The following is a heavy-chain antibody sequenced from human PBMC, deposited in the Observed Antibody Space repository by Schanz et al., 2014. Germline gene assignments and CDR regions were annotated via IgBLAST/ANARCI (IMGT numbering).Heavy chain of an antibody. V-gene: IGHV1-46*01. CDR2: INLSGGST. CDR1: GYTLSAYS. J-gene: IGHJ6*03. Sequence: QVQLVQSGTQVKKPGASVKVSCKASGYTLSAYSLHWVRQAPGQGLEWVGIINLSGGSTNNAQKFQGRLTMTRDTSTSTVYMELSSLRSEDTAVYYCARVSMEFERGKSYYYYMDVWGRGTTVTVSS. D-gene: IGHD3-10*01. CDR3: ARVSMEFERGKSYYYYMDV.